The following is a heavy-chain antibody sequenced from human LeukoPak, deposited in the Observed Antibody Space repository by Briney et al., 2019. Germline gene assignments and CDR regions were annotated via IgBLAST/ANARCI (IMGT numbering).Heavy chain of an antibody. J-gene: IGHJ5*01. Sequence: PGGSLRRSCAGSGLTFSGYWMHWVRQAPGKGLVWVSRISLDGSTTAYADSVKGRFTISRDNAKDTVYLQMSGLRAEDAAVYYCTRARYSGYAFDFWGQGTLVTVSS. CDR3: TRARYSGYAFDF. V-gene: IGHV3-74*01. CDR2: ISLDGSTT. D-gene: IGHD5-12*01. CDR1: GLTFSGYW.